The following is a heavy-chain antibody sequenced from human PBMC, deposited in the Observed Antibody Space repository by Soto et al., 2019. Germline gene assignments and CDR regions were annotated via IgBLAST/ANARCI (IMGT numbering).Heavy chain of an antibody. D-gene: IGHD3-10*01. V-gene: IGHV5-51*01. J-gene: IGHJ6*03. CDR3: ARLSHGVEGSGTIGLDYYYYYMDV. CDR1: GYSFTSYW. Sequence: PGESLKISCKGSGYSFTSYWIGWVRQMPGKGLEWMGIIYPGDSDTRYSPSFQGQVTISADKSISTAYLQWSSLKASDTAMYYCARLSHGVEGSGTIGLDYYYYYMDVWGKGTTVTVSS. CDR2: IYPGDSDT.